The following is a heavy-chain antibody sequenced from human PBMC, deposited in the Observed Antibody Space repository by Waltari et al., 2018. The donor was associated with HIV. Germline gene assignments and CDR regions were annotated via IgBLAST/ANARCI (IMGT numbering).Heavy chain of an antibody. Sequence: EVQLVESGGGLVQPGRSLRLSCAASGFPFDDYAMHWVRQAPGKGLEWVSGISWNSGSIGYADSVKGRFTISRDNAKNSLYLQMNSLRAEDTALYYCAKDINLGDYYDTTTWGQGTLVTVSS. V-gene: IGHV3-9*01. CDR1: GFPFDDYA. D-gene: IGHD3-22*01. J-gene: IGHJ4*02. CDR3: AKDINLGDYYDTTT. CDR2: ISWNSGSI.